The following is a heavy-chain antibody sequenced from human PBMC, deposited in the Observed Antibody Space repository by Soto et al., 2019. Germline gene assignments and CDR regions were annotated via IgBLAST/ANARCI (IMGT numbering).Heavy chain of an antibody. CDR1: GFTFDDYA. CDR3: AKGVAGHYYYGMEV. V-gene: IGHV3-9*01. Sequence: EVPLVESGGGLGQPGGSLRLSCAASGFTFDDYAMHWVRQAPGKGLEWVSGISWNSDSIAYADSVKGRFTISRDNTKNSLYLQMNSLRSEDTALYYCAKGVAGHYYYGMEVWGQGTTVSVTS. J-gene: IGHJ6*02. D-gene: IGHD6-19*01. CDR2: ISWNSDSI.